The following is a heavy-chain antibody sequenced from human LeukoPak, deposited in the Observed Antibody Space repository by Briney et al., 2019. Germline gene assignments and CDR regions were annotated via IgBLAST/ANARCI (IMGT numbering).Heavy chain of an antibody. J-gene: IGHJ4*02. CDR1: GFTFSDTFSDAR. Sequence: GGSLRLSCVASGFTFSDTFSDARMTWVRQAPGKGLEWVGRIKSKIAGGTTDYGAPVKGRFTISRDDSKNTLYLQMNSLKSEDTAVYYCAHPRDYGRIDYWGRGTLVTVSS. CDR2: IKSKIAGGTT. D-gene: IGHD4-17*01. CDR3: AHPRDYGRIDY. V-gene: IGHV3-15*01.